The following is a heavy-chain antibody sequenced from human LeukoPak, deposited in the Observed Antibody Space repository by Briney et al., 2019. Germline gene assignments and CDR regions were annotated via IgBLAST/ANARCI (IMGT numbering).Heavy chain of an antibody. V-gene: IGHV1-8*01. D-gene: IGHD2-2*01. J-gene: IGHJ5*02. CDR3: ARSGSTLISWFDP. CDR1: GYTFTSYD. Sequence: AASVKVSCKASGYTFTSYDINWVRQATGQGLEWMGWMNPNSGNTGYAQKFQGRVTMTRNTSISTAYMELSSLRSEDTAVYYCARSGSTLISWFDPWGQGTLVTVSS. CDR2: MNPNSGNT.